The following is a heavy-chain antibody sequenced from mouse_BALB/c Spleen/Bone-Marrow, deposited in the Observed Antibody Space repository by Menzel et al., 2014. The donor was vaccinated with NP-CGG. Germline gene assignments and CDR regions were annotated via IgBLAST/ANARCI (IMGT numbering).Heavy chain of an antibody. CDR3: ASYVYGYYFDY. CDR1: GFNIKDTY. Sequence: VQLQQSGAELVKPGASVKLSCTASGFNIKDTYMHWVKQRPEQGLEWIGRIDPANVNTKYDPKFQGKATITADTSSNTAYLQLSCLTSEDTAVYYCASYVYGYYFDYWGQGTTLTASS. J-gene: IGHJ2*01. CDR2: IDPANVNT. D-gene: IGHD1-1*01. V-gene: IGHV14-3*02.